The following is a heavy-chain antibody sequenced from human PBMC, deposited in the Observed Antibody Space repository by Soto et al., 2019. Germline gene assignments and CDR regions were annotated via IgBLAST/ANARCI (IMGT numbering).Heavy chain of an antibody. Sequence: GGSLRLSCAASGFTFSSYAMHWVHQAPGKGLEWVAVISYDGSNKYYADSVKGRFTISRDNSKNTLYLQMNSLRAEDTAVYYCVATTADSGIAAAGPMSDYWGQGTLVTVSS. D-gene: IGHD6-13*01. CDR1: GFTFSSYA. V-gene: IGHV3-30-3*01. CDR2: ISYDGSNK. J-gene: IGHJ4*02. CDR3: VATTADSGIAAAGPMSDY.